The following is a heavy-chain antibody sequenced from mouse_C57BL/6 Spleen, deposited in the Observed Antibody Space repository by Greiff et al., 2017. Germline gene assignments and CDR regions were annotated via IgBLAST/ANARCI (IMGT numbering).Heavy chain of an antibody. J-gene: IGHJ3*01. V-gene: IGHV1-15*01. Sequence: VQLQESGAELVRPGASVTLSCKASGYTFTDYEMHWVKQTPVHGLEWIGAIDPETGGTAYNQKFKGKAILTADKSSSTAYMELRSLTSEDSAVYYCTRVLYDYDPAWFAYWGQGTLVTVSA. CDR3: TRVLYDYDPAWFAY. CDR1: GYTFTDYE. CDR2: IDPETGGT. D-gene: IGHD2-4*01.